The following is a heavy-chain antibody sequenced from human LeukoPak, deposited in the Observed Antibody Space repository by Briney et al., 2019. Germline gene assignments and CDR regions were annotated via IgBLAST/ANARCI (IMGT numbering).Heavy chain of an antibody. V-gene: IGHV4-59*01. CDR1: GGSISSYY. CDR3: ARDVYDSSGSRAFDI. D-gene: IGHD3-22*01. Sequence: SETLSLTCTVSGGSISSYYWSWIRQPPGKGLEWIGYIYYSGSTNYNPSLKSRVTISVDTSKNQLSLKLSSVTAADTAVYYCARDVYDSSGSRAFDIWGQGTMVTVSS. J-gene: IGHJ3*02. CDR2: IYYSGST.